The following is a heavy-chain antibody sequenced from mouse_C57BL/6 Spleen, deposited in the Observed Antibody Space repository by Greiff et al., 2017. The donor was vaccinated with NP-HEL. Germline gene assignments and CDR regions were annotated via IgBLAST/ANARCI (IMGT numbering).Heavy chain of an antibody. CDR3: ARGDYDVEGFAY. CDR2: INPNNGGT. J-gene: IGHJ3*01. D-gene: IGHD2-4*01. Sequence: VQLKESGPELVKPGASVKIPCKASGYTFTDYNMDWVKQSHGKSLEWIGDINPNNGGTIYNQKFKGKATLTVDKSSSTAYMELRSLTSEDTAVYYCARGDYDVEGFAYWGQGTLVTVSA. V-gene: IGHV1-18*01. CDR1: GYTFTDYN.